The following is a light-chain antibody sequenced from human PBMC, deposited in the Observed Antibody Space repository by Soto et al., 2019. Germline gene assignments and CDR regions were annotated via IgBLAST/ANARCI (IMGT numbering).Light chain of an antibody. CDR2: AAS. CDR3: QQLNSYPLT. J-gene: IGKJ4*01. Sequence: IQLTKSPSSLSASVGDRVTITFRASQGISSYLTWYQQKPGKAPKLLIYAASTLQSGVPSRFSGSGSGTDFTLTISSLQPEDFATYHCQQLNSYPLTFGGGTKVDI. V-gene: IGKV1-9*01. CDR1: QGISSY.